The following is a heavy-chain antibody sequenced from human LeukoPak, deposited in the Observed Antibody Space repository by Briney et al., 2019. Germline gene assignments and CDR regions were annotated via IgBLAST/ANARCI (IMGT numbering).Heavy chain of an antibody. CDR2: IHYNGNT. V-gene: IGHV4-39*07. D-gene: IGHD1-26*01. CDR3: ARGKVGATITSYFDY. J-gene: IGHJ4*02. CDR1: GGSIRSFDNY. Sequence: SETLSLTCTVSGGSIRSFDNYWVWIRQPPGKGLEWIGGIHYNGNTYYYPSLKSRVTISVDTSKNQFSLKLSSVTAADTAVYYCARGKVGATITSYFDYWGQGTLVTVSS.